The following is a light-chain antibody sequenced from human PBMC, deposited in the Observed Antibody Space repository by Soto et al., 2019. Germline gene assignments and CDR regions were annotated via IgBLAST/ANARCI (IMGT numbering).Light chain of an antibody. Sequence: QSVLTQPPSVSGAPGQRVTISCTGSSSNIGAGYDVHWYQQRPGTGPKLLIFGNINRPSGVPDRFSGSKSGTSASLAITGLQAEDEGDYYCQSYDSTLSDTYVFGTGTKVTV. V-gene: IGLV1-40*01. J-gene: IGLJ1*01. CDR1: SSNIGAGYD. CDR3: QSYDSTLSDTYV. CDR2: GNI.